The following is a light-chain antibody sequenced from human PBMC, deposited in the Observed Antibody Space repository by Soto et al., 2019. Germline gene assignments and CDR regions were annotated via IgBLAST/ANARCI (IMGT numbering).Light chain of an antibody. J-gene: IGKJ2*01. CDR2: DAS. CDR1: QSVGSY. V-gene: IGKV3-11*01. CDR3: QQRSNWPRGT. Sequence: EIVLTQSPATLSLSRGERATLSCRASQSVGSYLGWYQHKPGQAPRLLIYDASNRAPGIPARFSGSGSGTDFTLTISSLEPEDFAVYYCQQRSNWPRGTFGQGTKVDIK.